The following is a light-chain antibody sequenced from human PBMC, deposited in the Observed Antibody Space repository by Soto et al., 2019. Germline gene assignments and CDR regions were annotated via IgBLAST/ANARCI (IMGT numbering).Light chain of an antibody. J-gene: IGLJ1*01. Sequence: QSALTQPASVSGSPGQSITISCTGTSNDFGRYNYVSWYQQHPGKAPKLIIYDVSNRPSGVSNRFSGSKSGNTASLTVSGLQAEDEADYFCCSYTSSSTTTYLLGTGTKVTVL. V-gene: IGLV2-14*01. CDR1: SNDFGRYNY. CDR3: CSYTSSSTTTYL. CDR2: DVS.